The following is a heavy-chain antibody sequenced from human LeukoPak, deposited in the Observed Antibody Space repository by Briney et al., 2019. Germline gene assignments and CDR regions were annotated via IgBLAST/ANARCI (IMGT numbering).Heavy chain of an antibody. V-gene: IGHV1-2*02. D-gene: IGHD3-3*01. Sequence: GASVKVSCKASGYTFTGYCMHWVRQAPGQGLEWMGWINPNSGGTNYAQKFQGRVTMTRDTSISTAYMELSRLRSDDTAVYYCARVHVDFWSGYSPFDYWGQGTLVTVSS. CDR3: ARVHVDFWSGYSPFDY. CDR1: GYTFTGYC. J-gene: IGHJ4*02. CDR2: INPNSGGT.